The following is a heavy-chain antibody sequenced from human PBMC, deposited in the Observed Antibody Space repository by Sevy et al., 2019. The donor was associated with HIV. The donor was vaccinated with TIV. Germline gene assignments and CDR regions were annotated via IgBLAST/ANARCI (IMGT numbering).Heavy chain of an antibody. V-gene: IGHV3-30*02. Sequence: GGSLRLACAASGFTFSSYGMHWVRRAPGKGLEWVAFLRYDGSNKDYADSVKGRFTISRDNSKNTLYLQMNSLRAEDTAVYYCAKAHGDYPLYYYYGMDVWVQGTTVTVSS. CDR1: GFTFSSYG. CDR3: AKAHGDYPLYYYYGMDV. D-gene: IGHD4-17*01. J-gene: IGHJ6*02. CDR2: LRYDGSNK.